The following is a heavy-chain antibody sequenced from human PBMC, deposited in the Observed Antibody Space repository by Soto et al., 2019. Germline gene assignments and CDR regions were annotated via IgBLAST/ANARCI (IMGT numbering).Heavy chain of an antibody. CDR2: ISYDGGNK. CDR1: GFIFSNFA. Sequence: GGSLRLSCVASGFIFSNFAMHWVRQAPGKGLQWVAIISYDGGNKYCGDSVKGRFTISRDNSKNTMYLQMNSLRAEDTAVYYCARDSGGFHFDYWGQGALVTVYS. D-gene: IGHD3-10*01. J-gene: IGHJ4*02. CDR3: ARDSGGFHFDY. V-gene: IGHV3-30-3*01.